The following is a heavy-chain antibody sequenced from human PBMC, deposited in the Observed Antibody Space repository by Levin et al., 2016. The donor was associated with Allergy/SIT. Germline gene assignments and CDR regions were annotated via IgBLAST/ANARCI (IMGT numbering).Heavy chain of an antibody. CDR1: GFTFSSYS. J-gene: IGHJ3*02. CDR2: ISSSSSYI. Sequence: GESLKISCAASGFTFSSYSMNWVRQAPGKGLEWVSSISSSSSYIYYADSVKGRFTISRDNAKNSLYLQMNSLRAEDTAVYYCARDHENHYGDYPSDAFDIWGQGTMVTVSS. V-gene: IGHV3-21*01. D-gene: IGHD4-17*01. CDR3: ARDHENHYGDYPSDAFDI.